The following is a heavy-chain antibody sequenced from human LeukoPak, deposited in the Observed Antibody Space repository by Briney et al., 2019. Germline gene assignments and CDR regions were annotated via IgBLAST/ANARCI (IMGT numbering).Heavy chain of an antibody. CDR3: AKDVGEGKDEEVYYDSSGYYFVY. CDR2: ISGSGGST. V-gene: IGHV3-23*01. CDR1: GFTFSSYA. D-gene: IGHD3-22*01. J-gene: IGHJ4*02. Sequence: PGGSLRLSCAASGFTFSSYAMSWVRQAPGKGLEWVSAISGSGGSTYYADSVKGRFTISRDNSKNTLYLQMNSLRAEDTAVYYCAKDVGEGKDEEVYYDSSGYYFVYWGQGTLVTVSS.